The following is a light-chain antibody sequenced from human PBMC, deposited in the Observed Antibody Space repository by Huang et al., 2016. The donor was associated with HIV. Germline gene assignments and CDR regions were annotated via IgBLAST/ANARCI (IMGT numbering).Light chain of an antibody. CDR3: QQYHNWPYT. V-gene: IGKV3-15*01. J-gene: IGKJ2*01. CDR1: QRVATH. Sequence: EIIMTQSPATLSLSPGEGASLSCRANQRVATHFAWYLHRPGQRPRILIFGASTRASGLPGRFSGSGSGTQFTLTVSGLQSEDFAVYYCQQYHNWPYTFGQGTKLEI. CDR2: GAS.